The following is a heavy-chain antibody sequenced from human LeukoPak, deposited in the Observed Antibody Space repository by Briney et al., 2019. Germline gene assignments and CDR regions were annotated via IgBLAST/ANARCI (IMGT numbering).Heavy chain of an antibody. J-gene: IGHJ6*02. CDR1: GFTFSSYA. CDR2: ISGSGGST. Sequence: GGSLRLSCAASGFTFSSYAMSWVRQAPGKGLEWVSAISGSGGSTYYADSVKGRFTISRDNSKNTLYLQMNSLRAEDTAVYYCAKALTPYYYYYYGMDVWGQGTTVTVSS. V-gene: IGHV3-23*01. CDR3: AKALTPYYYYYYGMDV.